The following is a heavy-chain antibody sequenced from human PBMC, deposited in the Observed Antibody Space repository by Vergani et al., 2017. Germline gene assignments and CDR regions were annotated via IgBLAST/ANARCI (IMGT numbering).Heavy chain of an antibody. CDR1: GGTFSSYA. V-gene: IGHV1-69*01. CDR3: AGVEGYSSSWYGGFDP. Sequence: QVQLVQSGAEVKKPGSSVKVSCKASGGTFSSYAISWVRQAPGQGLEWRGGIIPIFGTANYEQKFQGRVTITADESTRAAYMELSSLRSEDTALYYWAGVEGYSSSWYGGFDPWGQGTLVTVSS. J-gene: IGHJ5*02. D-gene: IGHD6-13*01. CDR2: IIPIFGTA.